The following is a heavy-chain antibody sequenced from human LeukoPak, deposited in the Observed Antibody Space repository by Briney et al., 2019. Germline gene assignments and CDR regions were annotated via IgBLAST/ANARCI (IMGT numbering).Heavy chain of an antibody. CDR2: ISYDASEK. CDR1: GFTFSSYS. Sequence: AGRSLRLSCAASGFTFSSYSMHWVRQVPGKGLDWVTRISYDASEKYYADSVKGRFTISRDNSKNTLHLQMNSLRTEDTALYYCARDNGEGYFGPGSFDYWGQGILVIVSS. CDR3: ARDNGEGYFGPGSFDY. J-gene: IGHJ4*02. V-gene: IGHV3-30*04. D-gene: IGHD3-10*01.